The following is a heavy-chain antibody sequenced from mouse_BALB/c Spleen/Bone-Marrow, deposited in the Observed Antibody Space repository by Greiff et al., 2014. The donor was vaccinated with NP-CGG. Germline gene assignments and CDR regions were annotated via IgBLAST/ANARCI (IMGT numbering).Heavy chain of an antibody. CDR2: INPYNDGT. D-gene: IGHD2-4*01. J-gene: IGHJ4*01. CDR3: ARTMIYFYAMDY. V-gene: IGHV1-14*01. Sequence: VQLKESGPELVKPGASVKVSCKASGYTFTSFVMHWVKQKPGQGLEWTGYINPYNDGTKYNEKFKGKATLTSDKSSNTAYMELSSLTSEDSAVYYCARTMIYFYAMDYWGQGTSVTVSS. CDR1: GYTFTSFV.